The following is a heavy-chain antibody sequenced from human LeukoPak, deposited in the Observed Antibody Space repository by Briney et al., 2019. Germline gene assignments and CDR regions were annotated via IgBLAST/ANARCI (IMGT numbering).Heavy chain of an antibody. V-gene: IGHV3-7*01. D-gene: IGHD1-26*01. J-gene: IGHJ4*02. CDR2: IKEDGSEK. CDR1: GFTFSIYW. CDR3: ARDYSESREIPPDY. Sequence: GGSLRLSCAASGFTFSIYWMSWVRQAPGKGLEWVANIKEDGSEKYYVDSVKGRFTISRDNAKNSLYLQMNTLRAEDTAVYYCARDYSESREIPPDYWGQGTLVTVSS.